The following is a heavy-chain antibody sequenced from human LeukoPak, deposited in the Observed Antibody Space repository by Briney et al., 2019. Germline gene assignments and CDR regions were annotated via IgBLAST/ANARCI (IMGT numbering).Heavy chain of an antibody. CDR3: ARGTTSFYYYYGMDV. CDR2: INSDGSST. D-gene: IGHD1-7*01. V-gene: IGHV3-74*01. J-gene: IGHJ6*02. Sequence: GASLRLSCGASGFTFSSYWMHWVRQAPGKGLVWVSRINSDGSSTSYADSVKGRFTISRDNAKNTLYLQMNSLRAGDTAVYYCARGTTSFYYYYGMDVWGQGTTVTVSS. CDR1: GFTFSSYW.